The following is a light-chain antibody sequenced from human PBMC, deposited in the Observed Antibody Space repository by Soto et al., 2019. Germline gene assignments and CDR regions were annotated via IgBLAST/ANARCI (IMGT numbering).Light chain of an antibody. Sequence: DIVMTQSPLSLPVIPREPAAMSCRSSQSLLHCNEHKFLDWYLQKPGQSPHLLIYLGSNRASGVPDRFSGSGPGTDFTLKISGVEAEDVGAYCCTQALQTFGGGTKVDIK. V-gene: IGKV2-28*01. CDR3: TQALQT. CDR2: LGS. J-gene: IGKJ4*01. CDR1: QSLLHCNEHKF.